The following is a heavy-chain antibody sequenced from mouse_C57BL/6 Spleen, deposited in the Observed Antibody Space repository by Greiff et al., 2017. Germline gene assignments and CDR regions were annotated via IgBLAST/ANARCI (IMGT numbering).Heavy chain of an antibody. D-gene: IGHD2-3*01. CDR1: GYAFTNYL. V-gene: IGHV1-54*01. J-gene: IGHJ2*01. Sequence: QVQLQQSGAELVRPGTSVKVSCKASGYAFTNYLIEWVKQRPGQGLEWIGVINPGSGGTNYNEKFKGKATLTADKSSSTAYMQLSSLTSEDSAVYFCARSGWLLPYGYWGQGTTLTVSS. CDR2: INPGSGGT. CDR3: ARSGWLLPYGY.